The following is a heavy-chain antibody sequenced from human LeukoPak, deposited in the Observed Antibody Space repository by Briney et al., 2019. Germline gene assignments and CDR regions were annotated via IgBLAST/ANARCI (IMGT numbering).Heavy chain of an antibody. Sequence: GGSLRLSCAASGFTFSRYWMSWVRQAPGKGLEWVANIKQDGSEKYYVDSVKGRFTISRDNAKNSLYLQMNSLRVEDTAVYYCARAGGSYYVWTQPPPDYWGQGTLVTVSS. CDR3: ARAGGSYYVWTQPPPDY. J-gene: IGHJ4*02. V-gene: IGHV3-7*01. CDR2: IKQDGSEK. D-gene: IGHD1-26*01. CDR1: GFTFSRYW.